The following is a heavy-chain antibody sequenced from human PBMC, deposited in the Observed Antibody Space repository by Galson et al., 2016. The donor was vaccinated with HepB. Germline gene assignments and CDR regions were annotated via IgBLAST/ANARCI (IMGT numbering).Heavy chain of an antibody. Sequence: TLSLTCTVSGGSIINNRYYWGWIRQRPGKGLEWIGYIFYSGGTYFNPSLESRVTMSVDTSKNQFSLKLTSVTAADAAVYYCAKDRPEGDFPYYFDSWGQGTLVTVSS. J-gene: IGHJ4*02. CDR3: AKDRPEGDFPYYFDS. V-gene: IGHV4-31*03. CDR2: IFYSGGT. CDR1: GGSIINNRYY. D-gene: IGHD3-3*01.